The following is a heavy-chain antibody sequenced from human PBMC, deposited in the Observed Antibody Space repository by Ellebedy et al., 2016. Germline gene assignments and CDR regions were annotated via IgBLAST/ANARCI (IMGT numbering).Heavy chain of an antibody. CDR3: GRGPQGLGPKEV. Sequence: GESLKISCVAVGFTVSDHHVDWVRQAPGKGLEWVGRVRGRSRDYSTEYVASVRGRFTISTDESKNSVYLQMNSLTAEDTAVYYCGRGPQGLGPKEVWGEGTTVTVSS. CDR2: VRGRSRDYST. V-gene: IGHV3-72*01. J-gene: IGHJ6*04. D-gene: IGHD5-12*01. CDR1: GFTVSDHH.